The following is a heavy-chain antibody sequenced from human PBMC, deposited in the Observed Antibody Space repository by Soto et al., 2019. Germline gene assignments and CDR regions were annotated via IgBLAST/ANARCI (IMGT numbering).Heavy chain of an antibody. CDR1: GGSFSCYY. Sequence: PSETLSLTCAVYGGSFSCYYWSWIRQPPGKGLEWIGEINHSGSTNYNPSLKSRVTISVDTSKNQFSLKLSSVTAADTAVYYCASGMYSSGWSPGMPFDYWGQGTLVTVSS. CDR2: INHSGST. CDR3: ASGMYSSGWSPGMPFDY. V-gene: IGHV4-34*01. J-gene: IGHJ4*02. D-gene: IGHD6-19*01.